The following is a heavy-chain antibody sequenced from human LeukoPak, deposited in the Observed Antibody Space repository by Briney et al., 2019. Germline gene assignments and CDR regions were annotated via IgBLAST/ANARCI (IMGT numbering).Heavy chain of an antibody. CDR2: ISSSSSYI. CDR1: GFTFRSYS. D-gene: IGHD1-26*01. J-gene: IGHJ3*02. CDR3: AKSRWETYAVRAFDI. V-gene: IGHV3-21*04. Sequence: PGGSLRLSCAASGFTFRSYSMNWVRQAPGKGLEWVSSISSSSSYIYYADSVKGRFTISRDNAKNSLYLEMNSLRAEDTAVYYCAKSRWETYAVRAFDIWGQGTMVTVSS.